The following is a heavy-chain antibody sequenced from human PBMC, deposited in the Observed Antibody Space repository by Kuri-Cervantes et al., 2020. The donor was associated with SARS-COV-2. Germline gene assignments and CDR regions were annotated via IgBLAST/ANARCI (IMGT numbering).Heavy chain of an antibody. Sequence: SVKVSCKASGGTFSSYAISWVRQAPGQGLEWMGGIIPIFGTANYAQKFQGRATITADESTSTVYMEMTSLTLEDTAVYFCVRDVGYGGSSELDITYFDCWGQGTLVTVSS. CDR2: IIPIFGTA. CDR1: GGTFSSYA. V-gene: IGHV1-69*13. D-gene: IGHD4-23*01. J-gene: IGHJ4*02. CDR3: VRDVGYGGSSELDITYFDC.